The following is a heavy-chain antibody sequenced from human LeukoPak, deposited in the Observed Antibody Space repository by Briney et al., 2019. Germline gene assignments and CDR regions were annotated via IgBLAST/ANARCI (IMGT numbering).Heavy chain of an antibody. V-gene: IGHV3-7*01. Sequence: GGSLRLSCAASGFTFSSYWMSWVRQAPGKGLEWVANIKPDGSEKYCVGSVKGRFTISRDNAKNSLYLQMNSLRAEDTAVYYCARGDFDDYGDYVGAFEFWGQGTMVTVSA. D-gene: IGHD4-17*01. CDR3: ARGDFDDYGDYVGAFEF. J-gene: IGHJ3*01. CDR1: GFTFSSYW. CDR2: IKPDGSEK.